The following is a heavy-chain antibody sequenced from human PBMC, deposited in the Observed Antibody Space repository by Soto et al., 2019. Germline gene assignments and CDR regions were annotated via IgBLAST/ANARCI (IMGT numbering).Heavy chain of an antibody. Sequence: EVQLLESGGGLVQPGGSLRLSCAASGFTFSSYAMSWVRQAPGKGLEWVSAISGSGGSTYYADSVKGRFTISRDNSKNTLYLQMNSLRAEDTAVYYCATYNWNDRGPFDYWGQGTLVTVSS. D-gene: IGHD1-1*01. CDR2: ISGSGGST. V-gene: IGHV3-23*01. CDR3: ATYNWNDRGPFDY. J-gene: IGHJ4*02. CDR1: GFTFSSYA.